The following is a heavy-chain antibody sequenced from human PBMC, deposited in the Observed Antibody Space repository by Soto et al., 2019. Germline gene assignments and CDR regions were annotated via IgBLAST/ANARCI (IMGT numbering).Heavy chain of an antibody. CDR2: ISGSGSNT. V-gene: IGHV3-23*01. CDR3: ARDRATFDY. D-gene: IGHD1-26*01. Sequence: PXGSLRLSCAASGFTFTSYAMSWVRLTPGKGLEWVSAISGSGSNTFYADSVRGRFTISRDNSKNTVFLQMNNLRAEDTAVYFCARDRATFDYWGQGTRVTVSS. J-gene: IGHJ4*02. CDR1: GFTFTSYA.